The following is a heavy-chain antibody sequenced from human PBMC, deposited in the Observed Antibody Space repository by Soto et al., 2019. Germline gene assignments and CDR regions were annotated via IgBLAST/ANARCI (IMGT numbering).Heavy chain of an antibody. CDR1: GYTFTNYY. CDR2: INPNGGST. Sequence: QVQLVQSGAEVKKPGASVKVSCKASGYTFTNYYMHWVRQAPGQGLEWMGIINPNGGSTDYAQKFQGRVTLTRDTSTSTVYMELSSLRSDDTAVYYCARVNYYSNNWVGFDYWGQGTLVTVSS. V-gene: IGHV1-46*01. CDR3: ARVNYYSNNWVGFDY. D-gene: IGHD6-13*01. J-gene: IGHJ4*02.